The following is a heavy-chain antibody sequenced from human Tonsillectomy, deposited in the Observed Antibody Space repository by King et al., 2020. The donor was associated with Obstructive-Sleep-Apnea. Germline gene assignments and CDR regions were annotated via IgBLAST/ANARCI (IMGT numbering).Heavy chain of an antibody. V-gene: IGHV4-31*03. CDR3: ASAGYYGSGSYAFDI. CDR2: IYYSGNT. D-gene: IGHD3-10*01. J-gene: IGHJ3*02. Sequence: LQLQESGPGLVKPSQTLSLTCTVSGASISSGGYYWSWIRQHPGKGLAWIGYIYYSGNTYYYPSLKSRVTIPVDTPKNQFSLKLTSLTAADTAVYYCASAGYYGSGSYAFDIWGQGTMVTVSS. CDR1: GASISSGGYY.